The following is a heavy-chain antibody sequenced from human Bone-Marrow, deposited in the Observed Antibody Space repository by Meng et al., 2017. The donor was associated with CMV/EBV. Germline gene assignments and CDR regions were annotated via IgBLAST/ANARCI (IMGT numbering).Heavy chain of an antibody. V-gene: IGHV3-23*01. CDR1: GFTFSSYA. Sequence: GGSLRLSCAASGFTFSSYAMSWVRQAPGKGLEWVSTISGSGGSTYYVDTVTCQFTISRDNSKNTLYLQLNSRGAEHTAVYYDAKDPNYWGQGTLVTVSS. CDR2: ISGSGGST. CDR3: AKDPNY. J-gene: IGHJ4*02.